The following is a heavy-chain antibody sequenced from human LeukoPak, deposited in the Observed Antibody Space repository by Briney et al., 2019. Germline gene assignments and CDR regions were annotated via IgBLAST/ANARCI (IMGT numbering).Heavy chain of an antibody. CDR2: IYTSGST. CDR3: ARDGCSSTSCYAYYYYMDV. CDR1: GGSLSSYY. J-gene: IGHJ6*03. D-gene: IGHD2-2*01. Sequence: PSETLSLTCTVSGGSLSSYYWSWLRQPAGKGLEWIGRIYTSGSTNYNPSLTSRVTMSVDTSKNQFSLKLSSVTAADTAVYYCARDGCSSTSCYAYYYYMDVWGKGTTVTVSS. V-gene: IGHV4-4*07.